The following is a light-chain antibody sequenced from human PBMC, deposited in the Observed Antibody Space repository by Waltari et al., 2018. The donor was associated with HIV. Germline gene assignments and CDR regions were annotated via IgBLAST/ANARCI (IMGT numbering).Light chain of an antibody. CDR1: GSDIGGYDY. V-gene: IGLV2-14*01. J-gene: IGLJ1*01. CDR2: EVT. CDR3: SSYTGSSTYV. Sequence: QSALTQPASVSGSPGQSITISCTGTGSDIGGYDYVSWYQQHPGKAPKLMIYEVTNRPSGVSNRFSGSKSGNTASLTISVLQAEDEADYYCSSYTGSSTYVFGTGTKVTVL.